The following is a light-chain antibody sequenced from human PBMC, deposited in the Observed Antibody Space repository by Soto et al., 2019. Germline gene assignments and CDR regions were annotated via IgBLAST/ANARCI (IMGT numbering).Light chain of an antibody. CDR1: QSISSW. CDR3: QQYNTYPPT. V-gene: IGKV1-5*03. CDR2: KAS. J-gene: IGKJ4*01. Sequence: DIQMTQSPSTLSACLGGRVTSACRASQSISSWLAWYQQKPGKAPKLLIYKASSLESGVPSRFSGSGSGTEFTLTISSLQPDDFATYYCQQYNTYPPTFRGGTKVDIK.